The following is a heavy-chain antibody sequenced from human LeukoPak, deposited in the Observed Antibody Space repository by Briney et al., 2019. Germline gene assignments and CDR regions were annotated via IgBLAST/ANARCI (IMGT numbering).Heavy chain of an antibody. D-gene: IGHD1-26*01. CDR1: GGSISSYY. Sequence: SETLSLTCTVSGGSISSYYWSWIRQPPGKGLEWIGYIYTSGSTNYNPSLKSRVTISVDTSKNQFSLKLSPVTAADTAVYYCARQWELVWFDPWGQGTLVTVSS. CDR3: ARQWELVWFDP. CDR2: IYTSGST. V-gene: IGHV4-4*09. J-gene: IGHJ5*02.